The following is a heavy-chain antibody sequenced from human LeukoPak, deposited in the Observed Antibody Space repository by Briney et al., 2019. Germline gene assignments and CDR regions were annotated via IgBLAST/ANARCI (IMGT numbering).Heavy chain of an antibody. CDR2: IGSGGSTI. D-gene: IGHD3-3*01. Sequence: PGGSLRLSCAASGFTFSDYSMNWVRQAPGKGLEWVAYIGSGGSTIYYADSVKGRFTISRDNAKNSLYLQMNSLRAEDTAVYYCARDSRLEGLEKWFDPWGQGTLVTVSS. V-gene: IGHV3-48*01. CDR3: ARDSRLEGLEKWFDP. CDR1: GFTFSDYS. J-gene: IGHJ5*02.